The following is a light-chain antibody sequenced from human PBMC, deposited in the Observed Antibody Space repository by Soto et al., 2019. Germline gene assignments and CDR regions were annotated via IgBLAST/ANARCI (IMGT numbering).Light chain of an antibody. CDR3: QQQGT. J-gene: IGKJ2*01. CDR2: AAS. CDR1: QSLSSRY. Sequence: EIVLTQFPGTLSLSPGVRATLSCRTSQSLSSRYLVWYQQKPGQAPRLLIYAASRRATGIPDRFSGSGSATEYTLTISRLEPEDSAVYYCQQQGTFGQGTKLEIK. V-gene: IGKV3-20*01.